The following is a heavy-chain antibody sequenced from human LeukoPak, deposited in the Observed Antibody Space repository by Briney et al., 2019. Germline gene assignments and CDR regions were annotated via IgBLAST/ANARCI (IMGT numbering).Heavy chain of an antibody. D-gene: IGHD5-18*01. J-gene: IGHJ4*02. CDR1: GFTFSRSF. CDR3: ARVIEEEGYNYGYGNSYFDS. V-gene: IGHV3-21*06. CDR2: ITSSSSYI. Sequence: GGSLRLSCAASGFTFSRSFMNWVRQAPGKGLEWVSSITSSSSYIYYADSVKGRFTISRDNAKSSLFLQINSLRAEDTAVYYCARVIEEEGYNYGYGNSYFDSWGRGTLVTVSS.